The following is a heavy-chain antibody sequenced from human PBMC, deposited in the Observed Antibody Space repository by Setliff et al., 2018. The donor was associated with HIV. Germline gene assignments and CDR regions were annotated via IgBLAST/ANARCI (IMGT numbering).Heavy chain of an antibody. D-gene: IGHD5-18*01. V-gene: IGHV4-38-2*02. CDR2: IYHSGAT. J-gene: IGHJ6*03. Sequence: PSETLSLTCTLSGDSVTTPYYWGWIRQPPGKGLEWVGSIYHSGATYFTPSLKSRVTLSVDTSKNQFFLKLSSVTAADTAVYYCARGSRGYSYAYYYYYMDVWGKGTTVTVS. CDR1: GDSVTTPYY. CDR3: ARGSRGYSYAYYYYYMDV.